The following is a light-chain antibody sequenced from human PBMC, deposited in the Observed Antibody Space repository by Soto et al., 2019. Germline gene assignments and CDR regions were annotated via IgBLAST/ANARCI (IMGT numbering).Light chain of an antibody. V-gene: IGKV1-5*03. CDR3: QQRSNWS. J-gene: IGKJ5*01. CDR2: KAS. CDR1: QTISSW. Sequence: QMTQSPSTLSASVGDRVTITCRASQTISSWLAWFQQRPGRAPKFLIYKASSLKNGVPLRFSGSGSGTDFTLTISSLEPEDFAVYYCQQRSNWSFGQGTRLEIK.